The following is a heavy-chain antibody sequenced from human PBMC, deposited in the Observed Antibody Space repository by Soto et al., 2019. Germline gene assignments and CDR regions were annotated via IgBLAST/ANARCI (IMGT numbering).Heavy chain of an antibody. CDR1: GFTFSNAW. V-gene: IGHV3-15*01. CDR3: TTASPILVFGVVIISEAFDI. D-gene: IGHD3-3*01. Sequence: GGSLRLSCAASGFTFSNAWMSWVRQAPGKGLEWVGRIKSKTDGGTTDYAAPVKGRFTISRDDSKNTLYLQMNSLKTEDTAVYYCTTASPILVFGVVIISEAFDIWGQGTMVTVSS. CDR2: IKSKTDGGTT. J-gene: IGHJ3*02.